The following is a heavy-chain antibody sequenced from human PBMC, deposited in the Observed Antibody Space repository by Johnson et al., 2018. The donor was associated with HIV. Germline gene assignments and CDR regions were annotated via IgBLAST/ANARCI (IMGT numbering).Heavy chain of an antibody. D-gene: IGHD1-26*01. J-gene: IGHJ3*02. CDR1: GFTFHDYA. V-gene: IGHV3-9*01. CDR2: ISWNSGNI. CDR3: AKDSNRWELLQDAFDI. Sequence: VQLVESGGGLVQPGRSLRLSCAASGFTFHDYAMHWVRQASGKGLEWVSGISWNSGNIDYVDSVKGRFTISRDNAKNSLYLQMYSLRTEDTAVYYCAKDSNRWELLQDAFDIWGQGTMVTVSS.